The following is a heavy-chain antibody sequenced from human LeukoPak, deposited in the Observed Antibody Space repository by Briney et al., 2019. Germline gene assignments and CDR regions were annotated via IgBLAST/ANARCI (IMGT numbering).Heavy chain of an antibody. CDR2: INHSGST. D-gene: IGHD5-12*01. J-gene: IGHJ4*02. Sequence: SETLSLTCAVYGGSFSGYYWSWIRQPPGKGLEWIGEINHSGSTNYNPSLKSRVTISVDTSKNQFSLKLSSVTAADTAVYYCATLYGYSGYDYYWGQGTLVTVSS. CDR1: GGSFSGYY. CDR3: ATLYGYSGYDYY. V-gene: IGHV4-34*01.